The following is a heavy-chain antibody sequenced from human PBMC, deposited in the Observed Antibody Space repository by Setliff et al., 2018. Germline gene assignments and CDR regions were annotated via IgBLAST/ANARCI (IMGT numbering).Heavy chain of an antibody. CDR3: ARSDYGDYFAWDSYGMDV. V-gene: IGHV5-51*01. D-gene: IGHD4-17*01. CDR2: TYPGDSDT. Sequence: GESLKISCKGSGYSFTSYWIAWVRQMPGKGLEWMGTTYPGDSDTRYSPSFQGQVTISADRSTRTAYLQWSSLKASDTAFYYCARSDYGDYFAWDSYGMDVWGQGTTVTVSS. J-gene: IGHJ6*02. CDR1: GYSFTSYW.